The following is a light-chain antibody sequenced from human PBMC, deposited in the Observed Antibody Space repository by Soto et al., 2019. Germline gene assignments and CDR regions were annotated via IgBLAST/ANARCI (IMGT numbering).Light chain of an antibody. Sequence: QSALTQPASVSGSPGQSITISCTGTSSDVGGYSYVSWYQQHPGKAPKLMIYDVSDRPSGISSRFSGSKSGNTASLTISGLPAEDEADYYCSSYISSSTVIFGGGTKVTVL. CDR3: SSYISSSTVI. V-gene: IGLV2-14*01. CDR2: DVS. J-gene: IGLJ2*01. CDR1: SSDVGGYSY.